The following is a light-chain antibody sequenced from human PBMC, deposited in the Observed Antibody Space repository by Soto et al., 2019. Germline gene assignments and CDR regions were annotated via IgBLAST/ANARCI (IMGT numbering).Light chain of an antibody. CDR2: GAS. Sequence: EIVLTQSPGTLSLSPGERATLSCRASQSVNSNYLAWYQQKPGQAPRLLIYGASRRATDIPDRFSGAGSGTVFTPPISRLEPEVFAVYYCQQYGSSPQTFGQGTKLEIK. CDR3: QQYGSSPQT. V-gene: IGKV3-20*01. CDR1: QSVNSNY. J-gene: IGKJ2*01.